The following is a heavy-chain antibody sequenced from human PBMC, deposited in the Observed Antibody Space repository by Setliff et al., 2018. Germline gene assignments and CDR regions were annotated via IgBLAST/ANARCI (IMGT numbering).Heavy chain of an antibody. J-gene: IGHJ6*03. D-gene: IGHD2-21*02. V-gene: IGHV1-69*13. CDR1: GGTFSSYA. CDR2: IIPMFGTT. CDR3: AREEVIVMTVNNYYYYMDV. Sequence: SVKVSCKASGGTFSSYAIDWVRQAPGQGLEWMGGIIPMFGTTNYAQRFRGRVTITADESTTTAYLELSSLRPEDTAMYYCAREEVIVMTVNNYYYYMDVWGKGTTVTVSS.